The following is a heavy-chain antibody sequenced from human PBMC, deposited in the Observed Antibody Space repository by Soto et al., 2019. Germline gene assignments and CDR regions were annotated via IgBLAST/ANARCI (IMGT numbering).Heavy chain of an antibody. CDR1: GGSISSGGYS. D-gene: IGHD2-21*01. Sequence: QLQLQESGSGLVKPSQTLSLTCAVSGGSISSGGYSWSWIRQPQGQGLEWIGYIYHSGRTYYNPSLKSRFTISVDRSKNQFSLKLSSVTAADSAVYYCAGVRGPYCGGECYPPTPNWFDPWGQGTLVTVSS. CDR2: IYHSGRT. CDR3: AGVRGPYCGGECYPPTPNWFDP. J-gene: IGHJ5*02. V-gene: IGHV4-30-2*01.